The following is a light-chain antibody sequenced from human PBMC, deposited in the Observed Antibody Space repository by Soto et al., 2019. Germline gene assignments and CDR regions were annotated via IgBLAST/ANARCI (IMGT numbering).Light chain of an antibody. Sequence: DIVMTQSPDSLAVSLGERATINCKSSQSVLYSSDNKNFLAWYQQKPGQPPKLLIYWASTRESGVPDRFSGTGSGTDFTLTISTLQAEAVAVYYCQQHYSTPLTFGGGTKVEIK. V-gene: IGKV4-1*01. CDR2: WAS. J-gene: IGKJ4*01. CDR1: QSVLYSSDNKNF. CDR3: QQHYSTPLT.